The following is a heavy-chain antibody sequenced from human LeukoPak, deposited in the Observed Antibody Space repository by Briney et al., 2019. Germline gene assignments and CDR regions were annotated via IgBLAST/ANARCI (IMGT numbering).Heavy chain of an antibody. CDR2: IYTSGST. V-gene: IGHV4-61*02. J-gene: IGHJ4*02. D-gene: IGHD3-22*01. CDR3: AAVEDAAYYYDSSGYYYRF. Sequence: SETLSLTCTVSGGSISSGSYYWSWIRQPAGKGLEWIGRIYTSGSTNYNPSLKSRVTISVDTSKNQFSLKLSSVTAADTAVYYCAAVEDAAYYYDSSGYYYRFWGQGTLVTVPS. CDR1: GGSISSGSYY.